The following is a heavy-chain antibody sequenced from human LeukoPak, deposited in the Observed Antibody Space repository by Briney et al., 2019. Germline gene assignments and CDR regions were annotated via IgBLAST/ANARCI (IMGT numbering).Heavy chain of an antibody. CDR3: ARGSGSYYLGPFDY. CDR2: IYYSGST. J-gene: IGHJ4*02. Sequence: SETLSLTCTISGGSISEYYWSWIRQSPGKGLEWIGYIYYSGSTNYNPSFQSRVTISVDTSKNQFSLKLSPVTAADTAVYYCARGSGSYYLGPFDYWGQGTLVTVSS. V-gene: IGHV4-59*01. D-gene: IGHD3-10*01. CDR1: GGSISEYY.